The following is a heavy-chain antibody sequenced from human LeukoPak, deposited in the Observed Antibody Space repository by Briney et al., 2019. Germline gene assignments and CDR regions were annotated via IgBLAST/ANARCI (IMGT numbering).Heavy chain of an antibody. D-gene: IGHD2-2*02. CDR2: INSDGSST. CDR1: GGSISSYY. CDR3: ARDRYLMDV. V-gene: IGHV3-74*01. Sequence: ETLSLTCTVSGGSISSYYWSWIRQPPGKGLVWVSRINSDGSSTNYADSVKGRFTISRDNAKNTLFLQMNSLRADDTAVYYCARDRYLMDVWGQGTTVTVSS. J-gene: IGHJ6*02.